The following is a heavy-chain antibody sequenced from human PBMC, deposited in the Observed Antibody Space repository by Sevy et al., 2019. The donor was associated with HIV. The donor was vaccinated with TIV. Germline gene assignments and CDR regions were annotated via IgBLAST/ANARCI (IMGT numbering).Heavy chain of an antibody. J-gene: IGHJ4*02. CDR2: ISGSGGST. CDR1: GFTFSSYA. V-gene: IGHV3-23*01. Sequence: GESLKISCAASGFTFSSYAMSWVRQAPGKGLEWVSAISGSGGSTYYADSVKGRFTISRDNSKNTLYLQMNSLRAEDTAVYYCAKDRGGSIVATIDEGAFDYWGQGTLVTVSS. CDR3: AKDRGGSIVATIDEGAFDY. D-gene: IGHD5-12*01.